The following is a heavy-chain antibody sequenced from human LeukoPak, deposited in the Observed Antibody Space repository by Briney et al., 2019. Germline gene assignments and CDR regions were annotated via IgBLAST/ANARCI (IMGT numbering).Heavy chain of an antibody. D-gene: IGHD3-22*01. J-gene: IGHJ4*02. Sequence: PSETLSLTCTVSGGSISSYYWSWIRQPPGKGLEWIGYIYYSGSTNYNPSLKSRVTISVDTSKNQFSLKLSSVTAADTAVYYCARDYYDSSGYYYGSSWGQGTLVTVSS. CDR2: IYYSGST. CDR3: ARDYYDSSGYYYGSS. CDR1: GGSISSYY. V-gene: IGHV4-59*01.